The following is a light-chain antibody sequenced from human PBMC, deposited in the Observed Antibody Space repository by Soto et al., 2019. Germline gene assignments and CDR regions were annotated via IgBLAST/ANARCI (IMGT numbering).Light chain of an antibody. Sequence: QSALTQPTSASGSPGQSVTISCTGTSSDVGGYNFVSWYQQHPGKAPKLIIYEVTKRPSGVPDRFSGSKSGNTASLTVSGLQAEDEGDYYCSSHGGINNVLFGGGTKLTVL. CDR2: EVT. CDR3: SSHGGINNVL. V-gene: IGLV2-8*01. CDR1: SSDVGGYNF. J-gene: IGLJ2*01.